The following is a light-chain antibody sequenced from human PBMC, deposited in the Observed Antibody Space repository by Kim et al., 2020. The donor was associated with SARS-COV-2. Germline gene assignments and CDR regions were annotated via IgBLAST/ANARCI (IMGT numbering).Light chain of an antibody. V-gene: IGLV1-40*01. CDR1: STNSGAGYD. J-gene: IGLJ2*01. CDR3: QSYDSSLSGSVV. CDR2: GNS. Sequence: VTISCTGSSTNSGAGYDVHWYQQLQGTATELLIYGNSNRPSGVPDRFSGSESGTSASLAITGLQAEDEADDYCQSYDSSLSGSVVFGRGTKLTVL.